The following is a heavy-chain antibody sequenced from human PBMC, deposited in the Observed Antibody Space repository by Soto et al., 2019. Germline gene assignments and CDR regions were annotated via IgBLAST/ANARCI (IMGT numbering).Heavy chain of an antibody. CDR3: ARVTYYDSPGMDV. J-gene: IGHJ6*02. CDR1: GGSISSYY. D-gene: IGHD3-22*01. Sequence: SETLSLTCTVSGGSISSYYWSWIRQPPGKGLEWIGYIYYSGSTNYNPSLKSRVTLSVDTSKNQFSLKLSSVTAADTAVYYCARVTYYDSPGMDVWGQGTTVTVSS. V-gene: IGHV4-59*01. CDR2: IYYSGST.